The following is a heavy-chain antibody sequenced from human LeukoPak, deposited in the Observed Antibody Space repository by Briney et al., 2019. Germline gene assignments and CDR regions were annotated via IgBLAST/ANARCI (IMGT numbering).Heavy chain of an antibody. CDR1: GFTFSSYS. D-gene: IGHD6-13*01. V-gene: IGHV3-48*01. Sequence: GGSLRLSCAASGFTFSSYSMNWVRQAPGKGLEWVSYISSSSSTIYYADSVKGRFTISRDNAKNSLYLQMNSLRAEDTAVYYCARDLTGIAAAGTGLDYWGQGTLVTVSS. CDR2: ISSSSSTI. J-gene: IGHJ4*02. CDR3: ARDLTGIAAAGTGLDY.